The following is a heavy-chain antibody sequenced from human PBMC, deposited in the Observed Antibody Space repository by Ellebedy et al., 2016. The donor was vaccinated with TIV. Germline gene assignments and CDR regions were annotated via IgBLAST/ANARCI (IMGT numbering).Heavy chain of an antibody. CDR3: ARDKGVNPPALYGMDV. CDR1: GFTFTDYY. CDR2: INPNSGGT. Sequence: ASVKVSCKTSGFTFTDYYMHWVRQAPGQGLEWMGWINPNSGGTNYGQKFQGRVTMTRDTSISTAYMELSRLRSDDTAVYYCARDKGVNPPALYGMDVWGQGTTVTVSS. V-gene: IGHV1-2*02. J-gene: IGHJ6*02. D-gene: IGHD3-16*01.